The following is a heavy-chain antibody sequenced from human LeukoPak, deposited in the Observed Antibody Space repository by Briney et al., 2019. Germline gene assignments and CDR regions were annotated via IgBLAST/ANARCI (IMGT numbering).Heavy chain of an antibody. V-gene: IGHV3-7*01. D-gene: IGHD5-18*01. CDR1: RFSFNIYA. CDR3: ASEGEVGFGYLY. J-gene: IGHJ4*02. Sequence: QSGGSLRLSCAASRFSFNIYAMSWVRQAPGKGLEWVANIKKDGTEENYVSFVKGRFTVSRDNAKNSLYLQMHSLTVEDTAVYYCASEGEVGFGYLYWGLGTLVTVPS. CDR2: IKKDGTEE.